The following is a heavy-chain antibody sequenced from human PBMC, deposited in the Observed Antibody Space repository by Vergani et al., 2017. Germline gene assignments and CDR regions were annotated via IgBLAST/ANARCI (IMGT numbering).Heavy chain of an antibody. D-gene: IGHD3-10*01. CDR1: GGSISSGDYY. V-gene: IGHV4-30-4*01. J-gene: IGHJ3*02. CDR3: ARDKGSYGSTGAGTFDI. CDR2: IYYSGST. Sequence: QVQLPESGPGLVKPSQTLSLTCTVSGGSISSGDYYWSWIRQPPGKGLEWIGYIYYSGSTYYNPSLKSRVTISVDTSKNQFSLKLSSVTAADTAVYYCARDKGSYGSTGAGTFDIWGQGTMVTVSS.